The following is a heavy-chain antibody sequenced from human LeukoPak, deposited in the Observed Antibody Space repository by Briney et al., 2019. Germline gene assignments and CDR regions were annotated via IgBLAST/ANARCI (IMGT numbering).Heavy chain of an antibody. J-gene: IGHJ6*02. CDR2: IYSGGST. CDR1: GFTVSTNY. V-gene: IGHV3-66*04. CDR3: ARHFGVVTKGVYYYYYGTDV. D-gene: IGHD3-3*01. Sequence: PGGSLRLSCAASGFTVSTNYMSWVRQAPGKGLEWVSVIYSGGSTYYADSVKGRFTISRDNSKNTLYLQMNSLRAEDTAVYYCARHFGVVTKGVYYYYYGTDVWGQGTTVTVSS.